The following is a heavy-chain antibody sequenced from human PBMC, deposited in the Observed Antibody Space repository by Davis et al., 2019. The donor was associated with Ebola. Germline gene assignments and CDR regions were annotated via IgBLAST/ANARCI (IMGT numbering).Heavy chain of an antibody. CDR3: AREGEGNTYYDFWSGYYVGDYFDY. J-gene: IGHJ4*02. D-gene: IGHD3-3*01. Sequence: GESLKISCAASGFTFSTYSMSWVRQAPGKGLEWVANIKQDGSEKYYVDSVKGRFTISRDNAKNSLYLQMNSLRAEDTAVYYCAREGEGNTYYDFWSGYYVGDYFDYWGQGTLVTVSS. V-gene: IGHV3-7*03. CDR1: GFTFSTYS. CDR2: IKQDGSEK.